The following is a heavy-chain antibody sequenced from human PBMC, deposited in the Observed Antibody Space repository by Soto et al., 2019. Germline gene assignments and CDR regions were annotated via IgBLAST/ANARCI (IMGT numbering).Heavy chain of an antibody. CDR3: AKVSCSSTGCRFYGWFDP. V-gene: IGHV3-9*01. CDR1: GFTFDDYA. CDR2: ISWNSGSI. Sequence: PGGSLRLSCAASGFTFDDYAMHWVRQAPGKGLEWVSGISWNSGSIGYADSVKGRFTISRDNAKNSLYLQMNSLRAEDTALYYCAKVSCSSTGCRFYGWFDPWGQGTLVTVSS. J-gene: IGHJ5*02. D-gene: IGHD2-2*01.